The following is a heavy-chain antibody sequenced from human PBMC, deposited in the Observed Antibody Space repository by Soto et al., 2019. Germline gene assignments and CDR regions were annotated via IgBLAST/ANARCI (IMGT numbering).Heavy chain of an antibody. CDR3: ARVSGEQRNPYFVGFDS. Sequence: SETLSLTCTVTDYSITSHSYYWGWIRQPPGREMKRIGTMHRTGTTSYNPSLQSRATIAIYSSKNQMFLKLISDTAKNTAVSNCARVSGEQRNPYFVGFDSVGQGTQVTGS. V-gene: IGHV4-39*01. D-gene: IGHD3-9*01. CDR1: DYSITSHSYY. CDR2: MHRTGTT. J-gene: IGHJ4*02.